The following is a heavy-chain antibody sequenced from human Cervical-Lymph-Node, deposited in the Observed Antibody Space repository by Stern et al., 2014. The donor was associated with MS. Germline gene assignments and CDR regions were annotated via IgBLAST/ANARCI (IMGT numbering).Heavy chain of an antibody. CDR2: INQNGSEK. CDR1: GFTFSRYW. J-gene: IGHJ4*02. Sequence: EVQLVDSGGGLVQPGGSRRLSCAASGFTFSRYWMSWVRPAPGKGLEWVANINQNGSEKYYVDSVEGRFTISRDNSKNSLFLQMNSLRGDDTAVYYCARDPPYFDYWAQGTLVTVSS. V-gene: IGHV3-7*01. CDR3: ARDPPYFDY.